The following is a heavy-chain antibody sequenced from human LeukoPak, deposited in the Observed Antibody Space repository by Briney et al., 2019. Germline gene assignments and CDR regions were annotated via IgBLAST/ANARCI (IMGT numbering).Heavy chain of an antibody. CDR1: GGTFSSYA. CDR3: ARDSSGCYYRTGFDY. V-gene: IGHV1-69*01. Sequence: GASVKVSCKASGGTFSSYAISWVRQALGQGLEWMGGIIPIFGTANYAQKFQGRVTITADESTSTAYMELSSLRSEDTAVYYCARDSSGCYYRTGFDYWGQGTLVTVSS. J-gene: IGHJ4*02. D-gene: IGHD3-22*01. CDR2: IIPIFGTA.